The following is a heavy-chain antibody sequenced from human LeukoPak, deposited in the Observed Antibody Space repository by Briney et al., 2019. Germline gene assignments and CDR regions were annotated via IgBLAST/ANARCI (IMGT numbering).Heavy chain of an antibody. Sequence: SGGSLRLSCAASGFTFSSYEMNWVRQVPGKGLEWVSYISSSGSTIYYADSVKGRFTISRDNAKNSLYLQMNSLRVEDTAVYYCARDHLYYEISGPRFDKWGQGTRVTVSS. CDR2: ISSSGSTI. CDR1: GFTFSSYE. J-gene: IGHJ4*02. CDR3: ARDHLYYEISGPRFDK. D-gene: IGHD3-16*01. V-gene: IGHV3-48*03.